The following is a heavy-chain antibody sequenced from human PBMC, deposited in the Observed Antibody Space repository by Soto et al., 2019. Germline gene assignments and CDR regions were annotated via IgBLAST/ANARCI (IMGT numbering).Heavy chain of an antibody. D-gene: IGHD2-15*01. CDR1: GGTFSSYS. J-gene: IGHJ4*02. Sequence: QVQLVQSGAEVKKPGSSVKVSCKASGGTFSSYSISWVRQAPGQGLEWMGRFIPILGLANYAQKFQGRVTITADKSASAVYMDLSSLRSEDTGVYHCAGPMSCSGGSCYFSYFDCWGQGTLVTVSS. CDR2: FIPILGLA. CDR3: AGPMSCSGGSCYFSYFDC. V-gene: IGHV1-69*02.